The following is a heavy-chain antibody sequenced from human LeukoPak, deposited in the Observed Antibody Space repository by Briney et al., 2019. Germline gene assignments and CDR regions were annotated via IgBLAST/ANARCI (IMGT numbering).Heavy chain of an antibody. CDR2: IYYSGST. D-gene: IGHD2-2*01. CDR1: GGSISSYY. J-gene: IGHJ4*02. Sequence: KSSETLSLTCTVSGGSISSYYWSWIRQPPGKGLEWIGYIYYSGSTNYNPSLKSRVTISVDTSKNQFSLKLSSVTAADTAVYYCARVVKIVVVPAALLGDYYFDYWGQGTLVTVSS. V-gene: IGHV4-59*12. CDR3: ARVVKIVVVPAALLGDYYFDY.